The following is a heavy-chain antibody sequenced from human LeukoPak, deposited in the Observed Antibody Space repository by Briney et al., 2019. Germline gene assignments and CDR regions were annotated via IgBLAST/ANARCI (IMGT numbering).Heavy chain of an antibody. CDR2: IRSKAYDGTT. Sequence: GGSLRLSCTASGFTFGDYAMSWVRQAPGRGLEWAGFIRSKAYDGTTEYGASVRGRFTISRDGSKSIAYLQMNSLKTEDTAVYYCARRGYDYGYLDYRGQGTLVTVSS. CDR3: ARRGYDYGYLDY. D-gene: IGHD5-18*01. CDR1: GFTFGDYA. J-gene: IGHJ4*02. V-gene: IGHV3-49*04.